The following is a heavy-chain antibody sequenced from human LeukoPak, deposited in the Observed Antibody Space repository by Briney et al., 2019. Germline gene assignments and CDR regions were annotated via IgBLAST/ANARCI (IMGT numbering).Heavy chain of an antibody. CDR1: GFTFTRHS. J-gene: IGHJ4*02. D-gene: IGHD4-17*01. CDR2: ISSSSTTI. Sequence: TGGSLRLSCAASGFTFTRHSMNWVRQAPGKGLEWVSYISSSSTTIYYADSVKGRFTISRDNAKNSLYLQMNSLRAEDTAVYYCARDYYGDYFSDYWGQGTLVTVSS. V-gene: IGHV3-48*01. CDR3: ARDYYGDYFSDY.